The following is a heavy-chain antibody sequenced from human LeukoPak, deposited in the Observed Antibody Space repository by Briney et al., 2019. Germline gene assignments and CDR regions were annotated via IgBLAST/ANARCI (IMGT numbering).Heavy chain of an antibody. J-gene: IGHJ3*02. D-gene: IGHD5-18*01. CDR1: GYTFTSYG. Sequence: GASVTVSCKASGYTFTSYGISWVRQAPGQGLEWMGWISAYNGNTNYAQKLQGRVTMTTDTSTSTAYMELRSLRSDDTAVYYCARVGGGYSYLTTLKPRGAFDIWGQGTMVTVSS. CDR2: ISAYNGNT. CDR3: ARVGGGYSYLTTLKPRGAFDI. V-gene: IGHV1-18*01.